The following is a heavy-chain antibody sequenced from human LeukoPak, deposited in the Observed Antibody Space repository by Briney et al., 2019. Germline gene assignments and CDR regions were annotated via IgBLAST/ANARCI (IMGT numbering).Heavy chain of an antibody. V-gene: IGHV4-59*01. D-gene: IGHD3-10*01. CDR2: IYYSGST. Sequence: SETLCLTCTVSGGSISSYYWSWIRQPPGKGLEWIGYIYYSGSTNYNPSLKSRVTISVDTSKNQFSLKLSSVTAADTAVYYCARVEVRPMVRGVIDYWGQGTLVTVSS. CDR1: GGSISSYY. CDR3: ARVEVRPMVRGVIDY. J-gene: IGHJ4*02.